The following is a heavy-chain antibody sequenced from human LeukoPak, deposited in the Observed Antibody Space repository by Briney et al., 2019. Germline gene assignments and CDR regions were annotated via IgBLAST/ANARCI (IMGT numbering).Heavy chain of an antibody. CDR2: VGATGDT. CDR3: ARGVPPMGTIDD. J-gene: IGHJ4*02. D-gene: IGHD3-10*01. Sequence: PGGSLRLSCAVSGFTFSNYDMHRVRQATGKGLEWVSVVGATGDTYYAGSVKGRFTISRENAKNSLYLQMNSLRAGDTAVYYCARGVPPMGTIDDWGQGTLVTVSS. V-gene: IGHV3-13*01. CDR1: GFTFSNYD.